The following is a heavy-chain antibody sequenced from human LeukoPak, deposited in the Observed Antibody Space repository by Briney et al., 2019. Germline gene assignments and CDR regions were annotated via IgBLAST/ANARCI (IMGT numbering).Heavy chain of an antibody. CDR3: AREVSDYDILTGWIDY. V-gene: IGHV4-39*07. D-gene: IGHD3-9*01. Sequence: SETLSLTCTVSGGSISSSSYYWGWIRQPPGKGLEWIGRIYTGGTTNYNPSLKSRVTISVGTSKSQFSLKLSSVTAADTAVYYCAREVSDYDILTGWIDYWGQGALVSVSS. CDR2: IYTGGTT. CDR1: GGSISSSSYY. J-gene: IGHJ4*02.